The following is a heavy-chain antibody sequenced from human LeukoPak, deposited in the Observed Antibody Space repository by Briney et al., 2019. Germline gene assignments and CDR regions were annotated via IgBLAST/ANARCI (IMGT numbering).Heavy chain of an antibody. CDR2: IYYTGST. J-gene: IGHJ4*02. CDR1: GGSMSSGGYH. V-gene: IGHV4-39*01. CDR3: ARRSYFDSGTAYFDF. Sequence: ASETLSLTCTVSGGSMSSGGYHWGWIRQPPGKGLEWVGSIYYTGSTDYTPSLKSRVTLSSDTSRNQFSLRLTSVTAADTAAYYCARRSYFDSGTAYFDFWGQGTLVTVSS. D-gene: IGHD3-22*01.